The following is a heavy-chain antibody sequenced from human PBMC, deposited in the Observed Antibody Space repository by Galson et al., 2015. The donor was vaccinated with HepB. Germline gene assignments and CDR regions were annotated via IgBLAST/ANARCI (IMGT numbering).Heavy chain of an antibody. Sequence: SLRLSCAASGFTFSSYAMSWVRQAPGKGLEWVSAISGDGDNTYYADSLKGRFTISRDDSKGTLYLQMNSLRAEDTGVYYCAKDLRGSGYYMGVWGKGTTVTVSS. D-gene: IGHD3-10*01. CDR1: GFTFSSYA. J-gene: IGHJ6*03. V-gene: IGHV3-23*01. CDR2: ISGDGDNT. CDR3: AKDLRGSGYYMGV.